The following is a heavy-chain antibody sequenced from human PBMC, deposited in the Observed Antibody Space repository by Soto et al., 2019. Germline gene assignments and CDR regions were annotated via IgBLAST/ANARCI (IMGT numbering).Heavy chain of an antibody. J-gene: IGHJ6*02. CDR2: IYYSGST. V-gene: IGHV4-39*01. CDR1: GGSISSSSYY. Sequence: SETLSLTCTVSGGSISSSSYYWGWIRQPPGKGLEWIGSIYYSGSTYYNPSLKSRVTISVDTSKNQFSLKLSSVTAADTAVYYCARRVQPWAEEGYYYYGMDVWGQGTTVTVSS. CDR3: ARRVQPWAEEGYYYYGMDV. D-gene: IGHD5-18*01.